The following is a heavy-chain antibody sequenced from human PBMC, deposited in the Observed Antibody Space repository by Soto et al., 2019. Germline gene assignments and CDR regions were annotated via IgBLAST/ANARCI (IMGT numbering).Heavy chain of an antibody. CDR3: ARDRDDYGDSRFDY. Sequence: GGSLRLSCAASGFTFSSYAMHWVRQAPGKGLEWVAVISYDGSNKYYADSVKGRFTISRDNSKNTLYLQMNSLRAEDTAVYYCARDRDDYGDSRFDYWGQGTLVTVSS. D-gene: IGHD4-17*01. CDR1: GFTFSSYA. CDR2: ISYDGSNK. J-gene: IGHJ4*02. V-gene: IGHV3-30-3*01.